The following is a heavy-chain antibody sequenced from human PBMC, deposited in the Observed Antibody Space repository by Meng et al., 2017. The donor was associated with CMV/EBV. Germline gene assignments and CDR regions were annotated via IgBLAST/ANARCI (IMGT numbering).Heavy chain of an antibody. CDR3: AKERKAYYDILTADYGMDV. J-gene: IGHJ6*02. CDR1: GFTFSSYA. V-gene: IGHV3-23*01. D-gene: IGHD3-9*01. CDR2: ISGSGGST. Sequence: GGSLRLSCAASGFTFSSYAMSWVRQAPGKGLEWVSAISGSGGSTYYADSVKGRFTISRDNSKNTLYLQMNSLRAEDTAVYDCAKERKAYYDILTADYGMDVWGQGTTVTVSS.